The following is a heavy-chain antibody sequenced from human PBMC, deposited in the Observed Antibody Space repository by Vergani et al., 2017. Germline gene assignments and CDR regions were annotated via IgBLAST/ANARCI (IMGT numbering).Heavy chain of an antibody. CDR3: ARIEYYGRSGYSLTRWHNWFDR. V-gene: IGHV3-7*01. J-gene: IGHJ5*02. Sequence: EVQLVESGGGLVQPGGSLRLSCAASGFIFSHYWMSWVRQAPGKGLEWVAYINQDGSEKYYVDSVKGRFTISRDNAKNSLYLQMNSLRAEDTALYYCARIEYYGRSGYSLTRWHNWFDRWREG. CDR2: INQDGSEK. D-gene: IGHD3-22*01. CDR1: GFIFSHYW.